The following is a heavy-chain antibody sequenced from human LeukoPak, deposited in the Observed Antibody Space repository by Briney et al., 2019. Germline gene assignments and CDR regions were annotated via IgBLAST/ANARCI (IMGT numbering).Heavy chain of an antibody. V-gene: IGHV5-51*01. Sequence: GESLKISCKGSGYSFTSYWIGWVRQMPGKGLEWMGIIYPGDSDIRYSPSFQGQVTISADKSISTAYLQWSSLKASDTAMYYCATDPDCSSSSCYPEYFQHWGQGTLVTVSS. CDR1: GYSFTSYW. D-gene: IGHD2-2*01. CDR2: IYPGDSDI. CDR3: ATDPDCSSSSCYPEYFQH. J-gene: IGHJ1*01.